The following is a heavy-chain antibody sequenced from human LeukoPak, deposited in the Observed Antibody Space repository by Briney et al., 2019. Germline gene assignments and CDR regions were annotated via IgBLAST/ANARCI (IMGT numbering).Heavy chain of an antibody. CDR3: ARVPDSTDSFDY. D-gene: IGHD5/OR15-5a*01. CDR1: GFTFSDHY. CDR2: TRNKANSYTT. J-gene: IGHJ4*02. Sequence: GGPLRLSCAASGFTFSDHYMDWVRQAPGKGLEWVGRTRNKANSYTTEYAASVKGRFTISRDDSKNSLYLQMNSLKTEDTAVYYCARVPDSTDSFDYWGQGTLVTVSS. V-gene: IGHV3-72*01.